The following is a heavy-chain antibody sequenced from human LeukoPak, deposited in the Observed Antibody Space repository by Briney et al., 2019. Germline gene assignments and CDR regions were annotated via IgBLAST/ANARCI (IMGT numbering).Heavy chain of an antibody. D-gene: IGHD5-18*01. CDR1: LFTFSNDW. V-gene: IGHV3-7*03. CDR2: ISQDGCGK. J-gene: IGHJ4*02. Sequence: PGGSLRLSCAPSLFTFSNDWMNWVRRAPGQGLGGVAHISQDGCGKDYVESVKGRFAISRDNTKNSLFLQMNSLRAEDTVVYYCARGLRGVDYWGQGTLVTVSS. CDR3: ARGLRGVDY.